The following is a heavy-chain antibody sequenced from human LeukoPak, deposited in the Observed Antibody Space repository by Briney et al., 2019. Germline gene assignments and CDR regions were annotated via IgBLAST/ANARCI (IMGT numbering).Heavy chain of an antibody. D-gene: IGHD2-15*01. J-gene: IGHJ4*02. CDR2: ISTSGDNT. CDR3: AKNRGYCSGGSCYGDY. CDR1: GFTFSYYA. V-gene: IGHV3-23*01. Sequence: GGSLRLSFAASGFTFSYYAMSWVRQAPGKGLELVLNISTSGDNTYFADSVKGRFTISRDISKNTLYLQMNSLRVEDTAVYYCAKNRGYCSGGSCYGDYWGQGTLVTVSS.